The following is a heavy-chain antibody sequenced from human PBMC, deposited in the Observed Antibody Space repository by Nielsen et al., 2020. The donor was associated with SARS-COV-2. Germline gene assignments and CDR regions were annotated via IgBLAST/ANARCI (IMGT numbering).Heavy chain of an antibody. V-gene: IGHV3-21*01. CDR1: GFTFSSYT. CDR2: ITSTSSYI. D-gene: IGHD3-3*01. J-gene: IGHJ4*02. CDR3: ARGATLFGTVIPRHFDY. Sequence: GESLKISCAASGFTFSSYTINWVRQAPGKGLEWVSSITSTSSYIFYADSVKGRFSMSRDNAKNSLSLHMNSVRAEDTAVYYCARGATLFGTVIPRHFDYWGQGTLVTVSS.